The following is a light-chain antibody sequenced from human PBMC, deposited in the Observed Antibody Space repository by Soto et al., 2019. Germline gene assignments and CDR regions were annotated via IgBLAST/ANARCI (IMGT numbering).Light chain of an antibody. V-gene: IGKV3-11*01. Sequence: EVVLTQSPATLSLSPGERATLSCRASENVRTFVDWYQQKPGQAPRLLIYGASNRATGIPARFSGSGSGTDFTLTISDLEPEDFAVYYCQQYGGSPITFGLGTQLEIK. J-gene: IGKJ5*01. CDR3: QQYGGSPIT. CDR2: GAS. CDR1: ENVRTF.